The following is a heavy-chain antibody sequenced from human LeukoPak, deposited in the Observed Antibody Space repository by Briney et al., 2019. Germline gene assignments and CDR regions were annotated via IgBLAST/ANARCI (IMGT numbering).Heavy chain of an antibody. J-gene: IGHJ4*02. D-gene: IGHD3-22*01. CDR1: GFTFNNYA. CDR2: INSDGSGT. Sequence: GGSLRLSCAASGFTFNNYAMSWVRQAPGKGLEWVSHINSDGSGTRYADSVKGRFTISRDNARNTLYLQMNSLRAEDTAVYYCARGRVFDTSGYSVDYWGQGTLVTVSS. CDR3: ARGRVFDTSGYSVDY. V-gene: IGHV3-74*01.